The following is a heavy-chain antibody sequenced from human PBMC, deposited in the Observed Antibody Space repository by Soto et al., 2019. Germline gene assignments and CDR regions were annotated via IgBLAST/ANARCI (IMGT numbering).Heavy chain of an antibody. J-gene: IGHJ5*02. CDR1: GYSISSGYY. Sequence: SETLSLTCAVSGYSISSGYYWGWLRQPPGKGLEWIGSIYHGGSTYYNPSLNSRVTLSIDMTNNHVSLILNSVTAADTAVYYCARGLQLGLGDWFDPWGQGTLVTVSS. V-gene: IGHV4-38-2*01. D-gene: IGHD3-16*01. CDR3: ARGLQLGLGDWFDP. CDR2: IYHGGST.